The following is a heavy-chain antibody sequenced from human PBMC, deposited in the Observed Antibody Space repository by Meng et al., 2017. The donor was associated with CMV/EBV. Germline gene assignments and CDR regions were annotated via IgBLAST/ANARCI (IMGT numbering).Heavy chain of an antibody. V-gene: IGHV1-69*05. CDR3: ARDQPPGIAAAGTGPYYYYGMDV. Sequence: SVKVSCKASGGTFSSYAISWVRQAPGQGLEWMGGIIPIFGTANYAQKFQGRVTITTDESTSTAYMELSSLRSEDTAVYYCARDQPPGIAAAGTGPYYYYGMDVWGQGTTVTVSS. CDR2: IIPIFGTA. J-gene: IGHJ6*02. CDR1: GGTFSSYA. D-gene: IGHD6-13*01.